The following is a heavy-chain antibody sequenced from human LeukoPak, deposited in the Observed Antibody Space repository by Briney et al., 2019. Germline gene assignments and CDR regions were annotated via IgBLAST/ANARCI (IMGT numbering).Heavy chain of an antibody. CDR3: ATDSSSWFAEYFQH. V-gene: IGHV3-23*01. CDR1: GFTFSSYA. J-gene: IGHJ1*01. D-gene: IGHD6-13*01. Sequence: GGSLRRSCAASGFTFSSYAMSWVRQAPGKGLEWVSAISGSGGSTYYADSVKGRFTISRDNSKNTLYLQMNSLRAEDTAVYYCATDSSSWFAEYFQHWGQGTLVTVSS. CDR2: ISGSGGST.